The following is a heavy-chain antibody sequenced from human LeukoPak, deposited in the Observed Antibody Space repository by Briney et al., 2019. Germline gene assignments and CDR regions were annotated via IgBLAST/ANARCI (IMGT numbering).Heavy chain of an antibody. CDR1: GFTLSSYA. J-gene: IGHJ4*02. CDR2: ISGSGGFT. D-gene: IGHD3-9*01. V-gene: IGHV3-23*01. CDR3: TKDRAAVYFFDY. Sequence: GGSLRLSCAASGFTLSSYAMSWVRQAPGKGLEWVSGISGSGGFTYYADSVKGRFTISRDRSKNTLYLQMNSLRAEDTAVYYCTKDRAAVYFFDYWGQGTLVTVSS.